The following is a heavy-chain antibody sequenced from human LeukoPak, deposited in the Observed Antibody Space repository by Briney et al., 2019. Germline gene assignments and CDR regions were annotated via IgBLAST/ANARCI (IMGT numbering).Heavy chain of an antibody. D-gene: IGHD2-15*01. CDR3: ASDRIEVDAFDI. CDR2: IYYSGST. CDR1: GGSISTHY. Sequence: PSETLSLTCTVSGGSISTHYCNWVRQPAGKGLEWIGYIYYSGSTNYNPSLKSRVTISVDTSKNQFSLKLSSVTAADTAVYYCASDRIEVDAFDIWGQGTMVTVSS. V-gene: IGHV4-59*08. J-gene: IGHJ3*02.